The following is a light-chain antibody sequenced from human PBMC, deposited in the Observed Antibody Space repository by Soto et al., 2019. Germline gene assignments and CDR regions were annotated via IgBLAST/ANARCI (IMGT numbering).Light chain of an antibody. CDR3: QLYGGSHMFS. Sequence: EIVLTQSPGTLSLSPGEGAALSCRTSQSISSSYLAWYQQKPGQAPRLLIYAASSRATGSPDRFSGSGSGTDFTLTISRLEPEDCAVYYCQLYGGSHMFSFGQGTKLEMK. CDR2: AAS. J-gene: IGKJ2*01. V-gene: IGKV3-20*01. CDR1: QSISSSY.